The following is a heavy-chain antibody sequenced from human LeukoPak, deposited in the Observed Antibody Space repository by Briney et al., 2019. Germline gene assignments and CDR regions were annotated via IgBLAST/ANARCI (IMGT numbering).Heavy chain of an antibody. CDR2: INHSGST. J-gene: IGHJ5*02. D-gene: IGHD3-10*01. CDR1: GGSISSYY. CDR3: ARNGKYYGSGSFIRHNWFDP. V-gene: IGHV4-34*01. Sequence: RASETLSLTCTVSGGSISSYYWSWIRQPPGKGLEWIGEINHSGSTNYNPSLKSRVTISVDTSKNQFSLKLSSVTAADTAVYYCARNGKYYGSGSFIRHNWFDPWGQGTLVTVSS.